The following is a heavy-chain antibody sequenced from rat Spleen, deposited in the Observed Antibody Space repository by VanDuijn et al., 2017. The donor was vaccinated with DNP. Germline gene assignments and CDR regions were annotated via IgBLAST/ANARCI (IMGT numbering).Heavy chain of an antibody. CDR3: ARIGAVTGTFDY. CDR2: ISSDDRSI. J-gene: IGHJ2*01. D-gene: IGHD5-1*01. V-gene: IGHV5-29*01. Sequence: EVQLVESGGGLVQPGRSLKLSCAASGFTFSNYGMAWVCQAPTKGLEWVASISSDDRSIYYRDSVKGRFTISRDNAKNTLYLQMDSLRSEDTATYYCARIGAVTGTFDYWGQGVMVTVSS. CDR1: GFTFSNYG.